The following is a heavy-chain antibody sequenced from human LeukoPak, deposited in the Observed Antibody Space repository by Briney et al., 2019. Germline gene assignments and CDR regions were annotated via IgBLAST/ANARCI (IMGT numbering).Heavy chain of an antibody. CDR1: GGSFSGYY. CDR3: ARNPAFDI. Sequence: PSETLSLTCAVYGGSFSGYYWSWIRQPPGKGLEWIGEINHSGSTNYNPSLKSRVTISVDTSKNQFSLKLSSVTAADTAVYYCARNPAFDIWGQGTMDTVSS. D-gene: IGHD1-14*01. CDR2: INHSGST. V-gene: IGHV4-34*01. J-gene: IGHJ3*02.